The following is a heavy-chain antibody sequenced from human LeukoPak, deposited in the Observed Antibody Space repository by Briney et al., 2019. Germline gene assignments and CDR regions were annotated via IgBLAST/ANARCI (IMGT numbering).Heavy chain of an antibody. J-gene: IGHJ5*02. CDR3: ARDSGTTGEVKFDP. V-gene: IGHV4-39*07. CDR1: GGSISTSNFY. Sequence: SETLSLTCTVSGGSISTSNFYWGWIRQPPGKGLEWIGNIFYRGSTYYSPSLKSRVTISLDTSRNQFSLKSNSVTAADTAVYYCARDSGTTGEVKFDPWGQGTLVTVSS. CDR2: IFYRGST. D-gene: IGHD3-10*01.